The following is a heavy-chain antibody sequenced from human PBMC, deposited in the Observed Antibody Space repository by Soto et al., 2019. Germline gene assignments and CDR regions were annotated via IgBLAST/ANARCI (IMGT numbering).Heavy chain of an antibody. J-gene: IGHJ4*02. Sequence: QVQLVESGGGLVKPGGSLRLSCAASGFTFSDYDMTWIRQAPGKGLEFVSYIVGSSAYTNYAGSVKGRFTISRDNAKNSLYLEMSSLRVEDTAVYYGSRLRATGWYMGGYLDYWGQGVMVTVSS. CDR1: GFTFSDYD. CDR2: IVGSSAYT. V-gene: IGHV3-11*06. CDR3: SRLRATGWYMGGYLDY. D-gene: IGHD6-19*01.